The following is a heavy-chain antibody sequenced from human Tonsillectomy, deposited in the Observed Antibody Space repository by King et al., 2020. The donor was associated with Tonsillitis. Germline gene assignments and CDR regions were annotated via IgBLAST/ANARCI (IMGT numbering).Heavy chain of an antibody. D-gene: IGHD1-26*01. CDR2: IYYSGST. CDR1: GGSISSYY. V-gene: IGHV4-59*01. CDR3: ARGGGAWDRRGPFDY. Sequence: QLQESGPGLVKPSETLSLTCTVSGGSISSYYWSWIRQPPGKGLEWIGYIYYSGSTNYNPSLKSRVTISVDTSKNQFSLKLSSVTAADTAVYYCARGGGAWDRRGPFDYWGQGTLVTVSS. J-gene: IGHJ4*02.